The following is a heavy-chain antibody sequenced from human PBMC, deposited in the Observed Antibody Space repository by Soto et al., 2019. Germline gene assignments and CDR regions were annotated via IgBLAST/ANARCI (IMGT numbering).Heavy chain of an antibody. J-gene: IGHJ4*02. V-gene: IGHV3-23*01. Sequence: GGSLRLSCAASGFTFSSYAMSWVRQAPGKGLEWVSAISGSGGSTYYADSVKGRFTISRDNSKNTLYLQMNSLRAEDTAVYYCAKDQSLQVSVVVVAATDYWGQGTLVTVSS. CDR3: AKDQSLQVSVVVVAATDY. CDR1: GFTFSSYA. D-gene: IGHD2-15*01. CDR2: ISGSGGST.